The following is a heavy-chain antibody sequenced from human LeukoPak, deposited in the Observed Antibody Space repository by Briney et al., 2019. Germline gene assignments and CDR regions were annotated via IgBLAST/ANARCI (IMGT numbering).Heavy chain of an antibody. J-gene: IGHJ3*02. V-gene: IGHV4-59*01. Sequence: SETLSLTYTVSGGSISSYYWSWIRQPPGKGLEWIGYIYYSGSTNYNPSLKSRVTISVDTSKNQFSLKLSSVTAADTAVYYCARVVVVVPAAIYAFDIWGQGTMVTVSS. CDR1: GGSISSYY. CDR2: IYYSGST. D-gene: IGHD2-2*02. CDR3: ARVVVVVPAAIYAFDI.